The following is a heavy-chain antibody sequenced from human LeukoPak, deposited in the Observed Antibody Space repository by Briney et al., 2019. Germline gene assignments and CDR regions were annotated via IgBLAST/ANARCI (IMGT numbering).Heavy chain of an antibody. D-gene: IGHD6-13*01. Sequence: ASVKVSCKASGYTFTSYYMHWVRQAPGQGLEWMGWINPNSGGTNYAQKFQGRVTMTRDTSISTAYMELSRLRSDDTAVYYCARESSSWAGPRKEYYYYYYMDVWGKGTTVTISS. CDR1: GYTFTSYY. J-gene: IGHJ6*03. CDR3: ARESSSWAGPRKEYYYYYYMDV. CDR2: INPNSGGT. V-gene: IGHV1-2*02.